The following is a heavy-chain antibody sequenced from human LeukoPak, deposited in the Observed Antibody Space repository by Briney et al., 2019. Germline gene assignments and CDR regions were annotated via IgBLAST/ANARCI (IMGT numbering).Heavy chain of an antibody. CDR3: ARGPPIYGSGSPQRFYYYYSMDV. J-gene: IGHJ6*02. D-gene: IGHD3-10*01. Sequence: ASVKVSCKASGYTFTSYDINWVRQATGQGLEWMGWMNPNSGNTGYAQKFQGRVTMTRNTSISTAYMELSSLRSEDTAVYYCARGPPIYGSGSPQRFYYYYSMDVWGQGTTVTVSS. CDR1: GYTFTSYD. V-gene: IGHV1-8*01. CDR2: MNPNSGNT.